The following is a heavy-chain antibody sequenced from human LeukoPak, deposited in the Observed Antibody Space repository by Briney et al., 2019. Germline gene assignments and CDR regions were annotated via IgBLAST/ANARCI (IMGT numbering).Heavy chain of an antibody. J-gene: IGHJ4*02. CDR1: GFSLSNARMG. D-gene: IGHD3-22*01. V-gene: IGHV2-26*01. CDR2: IFSNDEK. Sequence: SGPTLVNPTETLTLTCTVSGFSLSNARMGVSWIPQPPREALEWLAHIFSNDEKSYISFLKIRLTSSKDTSKSQVVLTMTNMDPVDTATYYCARIPDYDSSGYYTYYFDYWGQGTLVTVSS. CDR3: ARIPDYDSSGYYTYYFDY.